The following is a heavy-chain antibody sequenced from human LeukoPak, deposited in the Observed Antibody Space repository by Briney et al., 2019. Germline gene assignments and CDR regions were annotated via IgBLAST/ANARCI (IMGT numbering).Heavy chain of an antibody. J-gene: IGHJ4*02. V-gene: IGHV3-30*02. D-gene: IGHD2-8*01. CDR1: GFTFSSYG. Sequence: GGSLRLPCAASGFTFSSYGMLWVRQAPGKGGEWGAFIRYDGSNKYYADSVKGRFTTSRDNSKNTLYLQMNSLRAEDTAVYYCATMQYCTNGVCYPPADYWGQGTLVTVSS. CDR3: ATMQYCTNGVCYPPADY. CDR2: IRYDGSNK.